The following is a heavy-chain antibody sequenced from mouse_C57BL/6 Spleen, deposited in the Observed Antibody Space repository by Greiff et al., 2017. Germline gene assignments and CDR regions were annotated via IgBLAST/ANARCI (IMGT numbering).Heavy chain of an antibody. D-gene: IGHD3-1*01. Sequence: DVKLVESGGDLVKPGGSLKLSCAASGFTFSSYGMSWVRQTPDKGLEWVATICSGGSYTYYPDSVKGRFTISRDNAKNTLDLQKRSLKSEDTAMYYCARQEAPKGFDYGGQGTTLTVSS. CDR1: GFTFSSYG. V-gene: IGHV5-6*02. J-gene: IGHJ2*01. CDR3: ARQEAPKGFDY. CDR2: ICSGGSYT.